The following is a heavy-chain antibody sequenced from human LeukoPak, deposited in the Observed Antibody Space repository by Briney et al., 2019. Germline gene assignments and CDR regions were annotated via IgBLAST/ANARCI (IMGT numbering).Heavy chain of an antibody. CDR2: INPNSGGT. Sequence: ASVKVSCKASGYTFTGYYMHWVRQAPGQGLEWMGWINPNSGGTNYAQKFQGRVTMTRDTSISTAYMELSSLRSEDTAVYYCARARPGIAAAGYYYYYGMDVWGQGTTVTVSS. V-gene: IGHV1-2*02. CDR3: ARARPGIAAAGYYYYYGMDV. J-gene: IGHJ6*02. CDR1: GYTFTGYY. D-gene: IGHD6-13*01.